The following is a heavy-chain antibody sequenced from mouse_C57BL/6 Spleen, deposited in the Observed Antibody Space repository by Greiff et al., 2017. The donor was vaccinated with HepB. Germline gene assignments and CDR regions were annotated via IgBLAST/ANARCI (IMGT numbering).Heavy chain of an antibody. J-gene: IGHJ2*01. CDR2: INYDGSST. Sequence: EVMLVESEGGLVQPGSSMKLSCTASGFTFSDYYMAWVRQVPEKGLEWVANINYDGSSTYYLDSLKSRFIISRDNAKNILYLQMSSLKSEDTATYYCAREKDGYPFDYWGQGTTLTVSS. D-gene: IGHD2-3*01. CDR3: AREKDGYPFDY. V-gene: IGHV5-16*01. CDR1: GFTFSDYY.